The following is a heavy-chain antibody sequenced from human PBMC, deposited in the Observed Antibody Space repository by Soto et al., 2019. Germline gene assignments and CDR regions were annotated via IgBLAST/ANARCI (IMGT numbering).Heavy chain of an antibody. V-gene: IGHV3-23*01. J-gene: IGHJ4*02. CDR3: AKGEEQNYDILTDYHRLDY. D-gene: IGHD3-9*01. Sequence: AGGSLRLSCAASGFTFSSYAMTWVRQAPGKRLEWVSTISGSGDGTYYTDSVKGRFTISRDNSKNPLFLQLNSLSAEDTALYYCAKGEEQNYDILTDYHRLDYWGQGTLVTVSS. CDR1: GFTFSSYA. CDR2: ISGSGDGT.